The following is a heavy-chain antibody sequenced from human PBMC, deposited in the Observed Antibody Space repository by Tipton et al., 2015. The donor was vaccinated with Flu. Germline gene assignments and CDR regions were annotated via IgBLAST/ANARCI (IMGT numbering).Heavy chain of an antibody. D-gene: IGHD3-22*01. CDR3: ARGGRIVVGTNYYFDH. J-gene: IGHJ4*02. CDR2: ISYDGSHK. Sequence: SLRLSCAASGFSFSNYAMHWVRQTPGKGLEWVILISYDGSHKYYAESVKGRFTISRDNSNNTLYLQMNSLRAEDTAVYYCARGGRIVVGTNYYFDHWGRGTLATVSS. V-gene: IGHV3-30-3*01. CDR1: GFSFSNYA.